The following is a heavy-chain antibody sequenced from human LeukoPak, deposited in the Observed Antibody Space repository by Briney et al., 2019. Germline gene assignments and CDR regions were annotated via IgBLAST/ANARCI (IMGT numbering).Heavy chain of an antibody. V-gene: IGHV4-4*07. CDR3: ARDDFTRYYSGGSCYFDAFDI. D-gene: IGHD2-15*01. J-gene: IGHJ3*02. CDR1: GGSISSYY. Sequence: SETLSLTCTVSGGSISSYYWSWIRRPAGKGLEWIGRIYTSGSTNYNPSLKSRVTMSVDTSKNQFSLKLSSVTAADTAVYYCARDDFTRYYSGGSCYFDAFDIWGQGTMVTVSS. CDR2: IYTSGST.